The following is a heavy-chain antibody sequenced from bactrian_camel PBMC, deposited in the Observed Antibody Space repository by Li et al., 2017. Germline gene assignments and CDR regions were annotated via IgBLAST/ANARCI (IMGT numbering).Heavy chain of an antibody. CDR3: AKETYGLPSD. J-gene: IGHJ4*01. Sequence: HVQLVESGGGSVQAGGSLRLSCAALGLTNSRPCMAWFRQPPGKEREGVAIIYLEGTTNYADSVKGRFSISQDIVKNTLYLQLNSLKTEDTAMYYCAKETYGLPSDWGQGTQVTVS. V-gene: IGHV3S55*01. CDR1: GLTNSRPC. CDR2: IYLEGTT. D-gene: IGHD5*01.